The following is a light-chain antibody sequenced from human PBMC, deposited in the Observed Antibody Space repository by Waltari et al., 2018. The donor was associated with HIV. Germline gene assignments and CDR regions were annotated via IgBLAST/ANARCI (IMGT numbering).Light chain of an antibody. CDR3: GSWDSSLSGVV. V-gene: IGLV1-51*01. CDR2: DNN. Sequence: QSVLTQPPSVSAAPGQKVTISCSGSNSTIGNNYVSWYQQLPGTAPKLLIYDNNTRPAGIPDRFSGSKSCTSATLGITGLQTGDEADYYCGSWDSSLSGVVFGGGTKLTVL. J-gene: IGLJ2*01. CDR1: NSTIGNNY.